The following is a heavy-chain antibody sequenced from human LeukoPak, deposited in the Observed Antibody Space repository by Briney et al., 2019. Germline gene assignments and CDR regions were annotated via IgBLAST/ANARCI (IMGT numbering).Heavy chain of an antibody. CDR3: ARIVRYKYGYVDY. Sequence: PSPTLSLTWSVAGPSISSYYWSWIQQPPGKGQEWIGYIYYSGNTNYNPSLKSRVTISVDTSKNQFSLKVTSVTAADTAVYYCARIVRYKYGYVDYWGQGTLVTVSS. J-gene: IGHJ4*02. CDR1: GPSISSYY. CDR2: IYYSGNT. V-gene: IGHV4-59*01. D-gene: IGHD5-18*01.